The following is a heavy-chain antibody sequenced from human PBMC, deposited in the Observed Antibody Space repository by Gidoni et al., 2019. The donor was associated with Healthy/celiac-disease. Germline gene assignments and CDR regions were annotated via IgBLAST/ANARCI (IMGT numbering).Heavy chain of an antibody. CDR2: ISGSGGST. Sequence: EVQLLESGGGLVQHGGSLRLSCAASGFTFSSYAMRWVRQAPGKGLEWFSAISGSGGSTYYADSVKGRFTISRDNSKNTLYLQMNSLRAEDTAVYYCAKEIMGRITIFGVRDWGQGTLVTVSS. D-gene: IGHD3-3*01. CDR3: AKEIMGRITIFGVRD. V-gene: IGHV3-23*01. CDR1: GFTFSSYA. J-gene: IGHJ4*02.